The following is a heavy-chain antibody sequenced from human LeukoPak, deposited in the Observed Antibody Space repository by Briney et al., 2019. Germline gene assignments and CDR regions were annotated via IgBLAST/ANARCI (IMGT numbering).Heavy chain of an antibody. CDR1: GGSISSGNYY. CDR2: MYTSGST. D-gene: IGHD6-19*01. CDR3: ARSIAVAGTGGDYFDY. J-gene: IGHJ4*02. V-gene: IGHV4-61*02. Sequence: SETLSLTCTVSGGSISSGNYYWNWIRQPAGKGLEWIGRMYTSGSTNYNPSLKSRVTISVDTSKNQFSLELSSVTAADTAVYYCARSIAVAGTGGDYFDYWGQGTLVTVSS.